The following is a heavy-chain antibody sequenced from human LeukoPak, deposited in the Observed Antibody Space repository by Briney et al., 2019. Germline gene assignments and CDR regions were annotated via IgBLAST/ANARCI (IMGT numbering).Heavy chain of an antibody. J-gene: IGHJ4*02. V-gene: IGHV3-23*01. CDR3: ATPTVTATYYFDY. D-gene: IGHD4-17*01. CDR2: FSGSGGNT. Sequence: GGSLRLTCAASVLTFSSYAMSWVRQAPVKGLEWVSSFSGSGGNTYYADSVKGRFTISRDNSKNTLYLQMNSLRAEDTAVYYCATPTVTATYYFDYWGQGTLVTVSS. CDR1: VLTFSSYA.